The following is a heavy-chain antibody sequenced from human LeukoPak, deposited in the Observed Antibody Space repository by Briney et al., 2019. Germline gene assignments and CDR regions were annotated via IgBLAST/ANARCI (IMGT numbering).Heavy chain of an antibody. CDR1: GGSISSGSYY. CDR2: IYTSGST. Sequence: SETLSLTCTVSGGSISSGSYYWSWIRQPAGKGLEWIGRIYTSGSTNYNPSLKSRVTISVDTSKNQFPLKLSSVTAADTAVYYCATHCSGGSCYGAAGRVDDYWGQGTLVTVSS. J-gene: IGHJ4*02. D-gene: IGHD2-15*01. V-gene: IGHV4-61*02. CDR3: ATHCSGGSCYGAAGRVDDY.